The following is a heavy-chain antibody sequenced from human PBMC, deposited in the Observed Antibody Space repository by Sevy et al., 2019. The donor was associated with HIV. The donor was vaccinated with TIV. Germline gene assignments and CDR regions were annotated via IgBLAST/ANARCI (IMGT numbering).Heavy chain of an antibody. CDR3: AKDLGSSSWNYNGMDV. V-gene: IGHV3-43D*03. D-gene: IGHD6-6*01. Sequence: GGSLRLSCAASGFTFHDYAMHWVRQPPGKGLEWVSLISWSGGSTYYADSVKGRFTISRDNSKNSLYLQMNRLITEDTALYYCAKDLGSSSWNYNGMDVWGQGTTVTVSS. J-gene: IGHJ6*02. CDR1: GFTFHDYA. CDR2: ISWSGGST.